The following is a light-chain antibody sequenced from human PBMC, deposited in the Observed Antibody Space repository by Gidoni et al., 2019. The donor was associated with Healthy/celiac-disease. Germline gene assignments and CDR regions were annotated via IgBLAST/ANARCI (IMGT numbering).Light chain of an antibody. J-gene: IGLJ2*01. V-gene: IGLV3-1*01. CDR2: QDS. Sequence: SYELTPPPSVSVSPGPTASITCSGDKLGDKYACWYQQKPGQSPVLVIYQDSKRPSGIPERFSGSNSGNTATLTIIGTQAMDEADYYCQAWDSSTAVFGGGNKLTVL. CDR3: QAWDSSTAV. CDR1: KLGDKY.